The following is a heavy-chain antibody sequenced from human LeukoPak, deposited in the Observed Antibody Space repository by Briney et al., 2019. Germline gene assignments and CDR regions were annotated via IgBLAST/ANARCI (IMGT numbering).Heavy chain of an antibody. Sequence: PSETLSLTCTVSGGSISSGSYYWRWIRQPAGKGLEWIGRIYTSGSTNYNPSLKSRVTTSVDTSKNQFSLKLSSVTAADTAVYYCARVPAIYYYYYMDVWGKGTTVTISS. CDR3: ARVPAIYYYYYMDV. CDR1: GGSISSGSYY. D-gene: IGHD2-2*01. CDR2: IYTSGST. J-gene: IGHJ6*03. V-gene: IGHV4-61*02.